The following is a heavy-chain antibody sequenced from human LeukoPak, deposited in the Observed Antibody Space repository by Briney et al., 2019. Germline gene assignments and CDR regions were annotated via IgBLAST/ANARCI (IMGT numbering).Heavy chain of an antibody. Sequence: SVALSLTCTVSGGSITSHYWSWIRQPPGKGLEWIGYIYYSGSTKYNPSLKSRVTISVDTSKNQFSLKVSSVTAADTAVYYCASSTVTDRGFDYWGQGTLVTVSS. J-gene: IGHJ4*02. CDR3: ASSTVTDRGFDY. CDR2: IYYSGST. D-gene: IGHD4-11*01. V-gene: IGHV4-59*11. CDR1: GGSITSHY.